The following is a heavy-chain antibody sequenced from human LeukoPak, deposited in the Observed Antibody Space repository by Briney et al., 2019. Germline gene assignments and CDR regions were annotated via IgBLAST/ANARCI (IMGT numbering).Heavy chain of an antibody. CDR1: GGSISSYY. D-gene: IGHD6-19*01. Sequence: SETLSLTCTVSGGSISSYYWSWIRQPPGKGLEWIGEINHSGSTNYNPSLKSRVTISVDTSKNQFSLKLSSVTAADTAVYYCARASGGWQAGWGRHVFAYWGQGPLVTVPS. J-gene: IGHJ4*02. V-gene: IGHV4-34*01. CDR2: INHSGST. CDR3: ARASGGWQAGWGRHVFAY.